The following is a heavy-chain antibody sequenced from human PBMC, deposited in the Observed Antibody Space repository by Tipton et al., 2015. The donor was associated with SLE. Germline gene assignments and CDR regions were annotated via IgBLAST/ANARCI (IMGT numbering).Heavy chain of an antibody. CDR1: GGSISSSSYY. J-gene: IGHJ3*02. CDR3: ARAMGDAFDI. CDR2: MYYSGST. Sequence: TLSLTCTVSGGSISSSSYYWGWIRQPPGKGLEWIGSMYYSGSTYYNPSLKSRVTISVDTSKNQFSLKLSSVTAADTAVYYCARAMGDAFDIWGQGTMVTVSS. V-gene: IGHV4-39*07. D-gene: IGHD3-16*01.